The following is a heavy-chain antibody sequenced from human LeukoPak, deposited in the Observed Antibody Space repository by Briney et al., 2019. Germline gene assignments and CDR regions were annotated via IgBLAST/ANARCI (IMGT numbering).Heavy chain of an antibody. CDR2: INRSGST. V-gene: IGHV4-34*01. J-gene: IGHJ5*02. D-gene: IGHD2-2*01. CDR1: GGSFSGYY. CDR3: TTYHCTTTSCPSNWFDP. Sequence: PSETLSLTCAVYGGSFSGYYWSWFRQPPGKGLEWIAEINRSGSTHYNPSLKSRVTISVDTSKNQFSLKLNSVTAADTAVYYCTTYHCTTTSCPSNWFDPWGQGTLVTVSS.